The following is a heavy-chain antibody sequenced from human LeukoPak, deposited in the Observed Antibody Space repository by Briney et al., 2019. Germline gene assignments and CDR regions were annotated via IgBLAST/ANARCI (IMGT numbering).Heavy chain of an antibody. CDR1: GFTFSSYG. Sequence: GGSLRLSCAASGFTFSSYGMHWVRQAPGKGLEWVAVISYDGSNKYYADSVKGRFTISRDNSKNTVYLQMNSLRAEDTAVYYCAKEVGFAGFDYWGQGTLVTVSS. J-gene: IGHJ4*02. V-gene: IGHV3-30*18. CDR3: AKEVGFAGFDY. CDR2: ISYDGSNK. D-gene: IGHD2-15*01.